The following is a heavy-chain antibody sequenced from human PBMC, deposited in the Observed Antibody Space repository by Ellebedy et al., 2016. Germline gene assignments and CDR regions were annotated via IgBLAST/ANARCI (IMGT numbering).Heavy chain of an antibody. CDR1: GGSFSGYY. V-gene: IGHV4-34*01. Sequence: SETLSLXXAVSGGSFSGYYWSWIRQPPGKGLEWIGEITHSGSTNNNPSLKSRVTISVDTSKNQFSLKLSSVTAADTAVYYCARGGYDILTGYYRTPQFDYWGQGTLVTVSS. CDR2: ITHSGST. J-gene: IGHJ4*02. D-gene: IGHD3-9*01. CDR3: ARGGYDILTGYYRTPQFDY.